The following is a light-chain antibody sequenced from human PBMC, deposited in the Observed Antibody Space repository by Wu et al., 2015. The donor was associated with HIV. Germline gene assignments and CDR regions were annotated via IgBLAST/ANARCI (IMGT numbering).Light chain of an antibody. Sequence: EIVLTQTPGTLPLSPGERATLSCRASQRLSANYLAWYQQKPGQAPRLLIFGVSNRATGIPARFSGSGSGTDFTLTISRLEPEDFAVYYCQQYDSSPPWTFGQGTRVEIK. CDR1: QRLSANY. CDR2: GVS. CDR3: QQYDSSPPWT. J-gene: IGKJ1*01. V-gene: IGKV3-20*01.